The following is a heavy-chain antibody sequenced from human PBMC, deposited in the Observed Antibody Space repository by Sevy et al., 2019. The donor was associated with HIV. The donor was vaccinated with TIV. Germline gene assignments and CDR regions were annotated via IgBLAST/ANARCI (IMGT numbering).Heavy chain of an antibody. J-gene: IGHJ4*02. CDR1: EFRLSNYA. V-gene: IGHV3-23*01. D-gene: IGHD3-22*01. CDR3: AKDLYYDNSLFDY. CDR2: ISGSGGGS. Sequence: GGSLRLSCVASEFRLSNYAMNWVRQAPGKGLEWVSGISGSGGGSYYADSVKGRFTISRDNSKNTLYLQMNSLRAEDTAMYYCAKDLYYDNSLFDYWGQGILVTVSS.